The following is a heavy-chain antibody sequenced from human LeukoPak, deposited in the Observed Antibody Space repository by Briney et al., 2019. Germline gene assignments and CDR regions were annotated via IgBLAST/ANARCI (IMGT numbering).Heavy chain of an antibody. V-gene: IGHV3-20*03. CDR2: INANGAST. CDR3: XXXXXXXXXXXXXXYXXXXV. J-gene: IGHJ6*03. Sequence: RQAXGXXXXXVCRINANGASTAYADSVKXRFTISRDKAKNSLYMQMNSLRAEDTGLYYCXXXXXXXXXXXXXXYXXXXVWGXGXTXTVSS.